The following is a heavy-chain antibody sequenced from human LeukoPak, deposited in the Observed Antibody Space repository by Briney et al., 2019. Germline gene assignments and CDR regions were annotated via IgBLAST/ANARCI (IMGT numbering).Heavy chain of an antibody. Sequence: ASVKVSCNASGGTFTSYAISWVRQAPGQGLEWMGIINPSGGSTSYAQKFQGRVTMTRDTSTSTVYMELSSLRSEDTAVYYCARYSYGYKAFDYWGQGTLVTVSS. D-gene: IGHD5-18*01. CDR3: ARYSYGYKAFDY. CDR2: INPSGGST. V-gene: IGHV1-46*01. CDR1: GGTFTSYA. J-gene: IGHJ4*02.